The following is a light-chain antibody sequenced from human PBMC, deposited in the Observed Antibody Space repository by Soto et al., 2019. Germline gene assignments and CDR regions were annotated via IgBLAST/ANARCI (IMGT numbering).Light chain of an antibody. Sequence: EIVLTQSPGTLSLSPGERATLSCRASQSVSGSYLAWYQQKPGQAPRLLIYGASSRATGIPDRFSGSGSGTDFTLTISSLEPEDFATYYYQHLNNNPPFTFGPGTKVDLK. V-gene: IGKV3-20*01. CDR1: QSVSGSY. CDR2: GAS. J-gene: IGKJ3*01. CDR3: QHLNNNPPFT.